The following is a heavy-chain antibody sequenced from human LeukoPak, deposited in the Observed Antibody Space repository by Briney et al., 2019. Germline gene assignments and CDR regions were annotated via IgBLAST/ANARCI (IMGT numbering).Heavy chain of an antibody. CDR1: GFNFNPYY. Sequence: GGSLRLSCVVSGFNFNPYYMSWIRQAPGKGLEWISYIGLHGYPLDYADSVKGRFTISRDNAKDSLYLDMTSLTAEDTAVYYCARKDFSSGSFTYWGQGTLATVSS. D-gene: IGHD6-19*01. CDR2: IGLHGYPL. V-gene: IGHV3-11*04. CDR3: ARKDFSSGSFTY. J-gene: IGHJ4*02.